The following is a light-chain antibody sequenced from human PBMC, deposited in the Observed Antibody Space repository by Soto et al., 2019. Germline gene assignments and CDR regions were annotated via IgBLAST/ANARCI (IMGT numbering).Light chain of an antibody. CDR2: AVS. CDR3: LQDYNFLT. J-gene: IGKJ4*01. Sequence: AIEMTQYPSSLSASVGDRVTITCRASQGIGSDLAWYQQRPGRAPKLLIYAVSYLQSGVPSRFSGSGSGTDFTLTISSLQPEDFATYYCLQDYNFLTFGGGTRVETK. CDR1: QGIGSD. V-gene: IGKV1-6*01.